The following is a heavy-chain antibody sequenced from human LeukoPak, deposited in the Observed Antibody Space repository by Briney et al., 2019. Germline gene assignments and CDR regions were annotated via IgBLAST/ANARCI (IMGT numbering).Heavy chain of an antibody. D-gene: IGHD1-1*01. CDR1: GYTFINYY. J-gene: IGHJ4*02. CDR2: INPSGGST. Sequence: GASVKFSCKASGYTFINYYMHWVRQAPGQGLEWMGIINPSGGSTRYAQKFQGRVTMTRDTSTSTAYMELRSLRSDDTAMYYCARDRTNEFDYWGQGTLVTVSS. V-gene: IGHV1-46*01. CDR3: ARDRTNEFDY.